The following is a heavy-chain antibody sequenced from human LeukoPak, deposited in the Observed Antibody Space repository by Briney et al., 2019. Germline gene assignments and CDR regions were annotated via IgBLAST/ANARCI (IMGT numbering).Heavy chain of an antibody. CDR1: GYTLTELS. CDR3: ATQPKYQLPRRGGSFDY. J-gene: IGHJ4*02. D-gene: IGHD2-2*01. Sequence: RASVKVSCKVSGYTLTELSMRWVRQAPGKGLEWMGGFDPEDGETIYAQKFQGRVTMTEDTSTDTAYMELSSLRSEDTAVYYCATQPKYQLPRRGGSFDYWGQGTLVTVSS. CDR2: FDPEDGET. V-gene: IGHV1-24*01.